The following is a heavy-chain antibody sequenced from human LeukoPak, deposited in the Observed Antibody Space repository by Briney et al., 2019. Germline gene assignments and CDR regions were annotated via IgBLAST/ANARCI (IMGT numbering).Heavy chain of an antibody. CDR3: AKDSSWPSDAFGI. CDR1: GFTFDDYA. CDR2: ISWNSGSI. Sequence: GGSLRLSCAASGFTFDDYAMHWVRQAPGKGLEWVSGISWNSGSIGYADSVKGRFTISRDNAKNSLYLQMNSLRAEDTALYYCAKDSSWPSDAFGIRGQGTMVTVSS. V-gene: IGHV3-9*01. J-gene: IGHJ3*02.